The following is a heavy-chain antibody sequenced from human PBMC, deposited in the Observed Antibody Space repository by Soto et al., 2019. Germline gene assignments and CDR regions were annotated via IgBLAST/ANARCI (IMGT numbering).Heavy chain of an antibody. D-gene: IGHD3-22*01. Sequence: EVQLVESGGGLVQPGGSLRLSCAASGFTFSSYAMHWVRQAPGKGLEYVSAISSNGGSTYYANSVKGRFTISRDNSKNTLYLQMGSLRDEDMAVYYCARGGYYDSGGYYYFDYWGQGTLVTVSS. CDR2: ISSNGGST. CDR1: GFTFSSYA. CDR3: ARGGYYDSGGYYYFDY. V-gene: IGHV3-64*01. J-gene: IGHJ4*02.